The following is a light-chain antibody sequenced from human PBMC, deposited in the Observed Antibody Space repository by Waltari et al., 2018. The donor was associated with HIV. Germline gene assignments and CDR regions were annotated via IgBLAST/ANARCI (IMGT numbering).Light chain of an antibody. V-gene: IGLV2-11*01. CDR1: SRDFGNFNF. Sequence: SALTQLRSASGPPVQSVTISCTRTSRDFGNFNFPPWYPHPPGKAPKPVIYDVSKRPSGVPDRFSGSKSGNTASLTISGLQAEDEADYYCCTYAASNVIFGGGTKLTVL. J-gene: IGLJ2*01. CDR3: CTYAASNVI. CDR2: DVS.